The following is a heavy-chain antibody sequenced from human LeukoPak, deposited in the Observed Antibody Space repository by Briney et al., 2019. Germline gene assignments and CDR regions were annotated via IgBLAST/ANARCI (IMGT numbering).Heavy chain of an antibody. Sequence: GGSLRLSCAASGFTFSSYGMHWVRQAPGKGLEWVAFIRYDGSNKYYADSVKGRFTISRDNSKNTLYLQMNSLRAEDTAVYYCAKDQGYNWNYDGDAFDIWGQGTMVTVSS. CDR1: GFTFSSYG. J-gene: IGHJ3*02. V-gene: IGHV3-30*02. D-gene: IGHD1-7*01. CDR2: IRYDGSNK. CDR3: AKDQGYNWNYDGDAFDI.